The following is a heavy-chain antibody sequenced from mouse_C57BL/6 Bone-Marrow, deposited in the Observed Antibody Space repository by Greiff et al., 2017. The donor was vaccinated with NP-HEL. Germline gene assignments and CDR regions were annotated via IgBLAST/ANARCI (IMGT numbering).Heavy chain of an antibody. CDR3: TSEVGFDY. V-gene: IGHV14-4*01. D-gene: IGHD1-1*02. J-gene: IGHJ2*01. CDR1: GFNIKDDY. Sequence: VHVKQSGAELVRPGASVKLSCTASGFNIKDDYMHWVKQRPEQGLEWIGWIDPENGDTEYASKFQGKATITADTSSNTAYLQLSSLTSEDTAVYYCTSEVGFDYWGQGTTLTVSS. CDR2: IDPENGDT.